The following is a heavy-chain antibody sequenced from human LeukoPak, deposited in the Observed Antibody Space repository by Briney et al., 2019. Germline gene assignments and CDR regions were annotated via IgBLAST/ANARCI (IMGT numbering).Heavy chain of an antibody. V-gene: IGHV1-69*13. Sequence: GASVKVSCKASGGTFSSYAISWVRQAPGQGLEWMGGIIPIFGTANYAQKFQGRVTITADESTSTAYMELSSLRSEDTAVYYCASLGYCSSTSCSAYYYYYYMDVWGKGTTVTVSS. CDR1: GGTFSSYA. D-gene: IGHD2-2*01. J-gene: IGHJ6*03. CDR3: ASLGYCSSTSCSAYYYYYYMDV. CDR2: IIPIFGTA.